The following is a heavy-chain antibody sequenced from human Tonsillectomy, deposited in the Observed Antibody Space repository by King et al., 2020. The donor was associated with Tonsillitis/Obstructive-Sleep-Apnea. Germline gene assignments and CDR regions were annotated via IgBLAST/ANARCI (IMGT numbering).Heavy chain of an antibody. V-gene: IGHV5-51*01. Sequence: VQLVESGAEVKKPGESLKISCKGSGYSFTSYCIGWVRQMPGKGLEWMGIIYPGDSDTRYSPFFQVQVALPADKSISTAYLQWSSLKASDTAMYYCARRFRDYGDYGAFDIWGQGTMVTVSS. D-gene: IGHD4-17*01. CDR1: GYSFTSYC. CDR2: IYPGDSDT. CDR3: ARRFRDYGDYGAFDI. J-gene: IGHJ3*02.